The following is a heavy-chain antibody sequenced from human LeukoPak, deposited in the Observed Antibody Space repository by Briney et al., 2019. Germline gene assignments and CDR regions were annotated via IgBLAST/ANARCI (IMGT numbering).Heavy chain of an antibody. D-gene: IGHD6-13*01. Sequence: GASVKVSCKASGYTFTSYGISWVRQAPGQGLEWMGWISAYNGNTNYAQKLQGRVTMTTDTSTSTAYIELRSLRSDDTAVYYCARDSSSWYVGLYNWFDPWGQGTLVTVSS. CDR1: GYTFTSYG. V-gene: IGHV1-18*04. CDR3: ARDSSSWYVGLYNWFDP. CDR2: ISAYNGNT. J-gene: IGHJ5*02.